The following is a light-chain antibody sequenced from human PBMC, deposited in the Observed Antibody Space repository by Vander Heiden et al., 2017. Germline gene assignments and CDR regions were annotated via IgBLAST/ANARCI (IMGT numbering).Light chain of an antibody. CDR3: QQYNNWPPWT. CDR1: QSVNIN. CDR2: DAS. J-gene: IGKJ1*01. Sequence: EIVPTQSPASLPKSPGERATLSYRASQSVNINLAWYQQKPGQPPRRLIYDASTGVTGIPGRFSGSVSGTEFTLSLSSLQSEDFAVYYCQQYNNWPPWTFGQGTKVEVK. V-gene: IGKV3-15*01.